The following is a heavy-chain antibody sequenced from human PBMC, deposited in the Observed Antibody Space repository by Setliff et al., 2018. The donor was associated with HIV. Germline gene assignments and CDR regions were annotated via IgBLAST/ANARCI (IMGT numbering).Heavy chain of an antibody. CDR1: GGSVSSSNW. CDR3: ARHGHFYDSSSSDAFDI. CDR2: VSYSGST. Sequence: PSETLSLTCAVSGGSVSSSNWWSWIRQPPGKGLEWLGYVSYSGSTNFNPSLESRLAMSVDMSKNHFSLKLRSVTAADTAVYYCARHGHFYDSSSSDAFDIWGHGTMVTVSS. D-gene: IGHD3-22*01. V-gene: IGHV4-61*03. J-gene: IGHJ3*02.